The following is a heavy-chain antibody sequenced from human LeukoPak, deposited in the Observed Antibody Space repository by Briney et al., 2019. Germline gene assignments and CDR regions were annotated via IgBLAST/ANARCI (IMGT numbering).Heavy chain of an antibody. CDR2: IYPTDSET. V-gene: IGHV5-51*01. J-gene: IGHJ5*02. CDR3: ARHALGWFDP. D-gene: IGHD3-10*01. CDR1: GYSFTTYW. Sequence: GESLKISCKGSGYSFTTYWVGWVRQMPGKGLEWMGIIYPTDSETKYSPSFKGQVTISADTSISTAYLQWSSLKASDTAMYYCARHALGWFDPWGQGTLVTVSS.